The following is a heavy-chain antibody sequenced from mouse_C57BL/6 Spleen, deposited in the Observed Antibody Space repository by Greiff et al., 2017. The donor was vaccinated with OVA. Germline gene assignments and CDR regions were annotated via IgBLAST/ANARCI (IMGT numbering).Heavy chain of an antibody. CDR3: TKSLFITTVVATDWFAY. D-gene: IGHD1-1*01. J-gene: IGHJ3*01. V-gene: IGHV1-15*01. CDR1: GYTFTDYE. CDR2: IDPETGGT. Sequence: QVQLKESGAELVRPGASVTLSCKASGYTFTDYEMHWVKQTPVHGLEWIGAIDPETGGTAYNQKVKGKAILTADKSSSTAYMELRSLTSEDSAVYYCTKSLFITTVVATDWFAYWGQGTLVTVSA.